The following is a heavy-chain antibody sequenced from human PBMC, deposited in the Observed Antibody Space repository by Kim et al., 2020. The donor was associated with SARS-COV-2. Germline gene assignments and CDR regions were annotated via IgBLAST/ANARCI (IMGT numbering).Heavy chain of an antibody. CDR3: VRDGRGTHYYFQMDV. CDR1: GDSFSYFA. J-gene: IGHJ6*02. CDR2: IWYDASTE. V-gene: IGHV3-33*01. D-gene: IGHD3-10*01. Sequence: GVSLRLSCAASGDSFSYFAMHWVRQAPGKGPEWVAIIWYDASTEHYADSVKGRFTISRDNSKNQLYLQMNSLRVDDTAVYHCVRDGRGTHYYFQMDVWGPGTTVTVSS.